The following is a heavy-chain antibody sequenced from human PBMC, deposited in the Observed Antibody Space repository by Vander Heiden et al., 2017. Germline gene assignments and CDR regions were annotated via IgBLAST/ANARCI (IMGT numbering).Heavy chain of an antibody. CDR1: GLTFSSYA. CDR2: ISGSGGST. V-gene: IGHV3-23*01. J-gene: IGHJ4*02. CDR3: AKIMVRGVIKPPNFDY. Sequence: EVQLLESGGGLVQPGGSLRLSCAASGLTFSSYAMSWVRQAPWKGLEWVSAISGSGGSTYYADSVKGRFTISRDNSKNTLYLQMNSLRAEDTAVYYCAKIMVRGVIKPPNFDYWGQGTLVTVSS. D-gene: IGHD3-10*01.